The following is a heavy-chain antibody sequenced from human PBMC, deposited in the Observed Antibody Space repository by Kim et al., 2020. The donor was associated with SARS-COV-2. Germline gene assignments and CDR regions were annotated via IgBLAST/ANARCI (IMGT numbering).Heavy chain of an antibody. J-gene: IGHJ2*01. CDR3: ARRGYFDL. V-gene: IGHV4-61*07. Sequence: SANTYYHPSLKSRVTISLDTSRNPFSLKLSSVTAADTAVYYCARRGYFDLWSRGTLVTVSS. CDR2: SANT.